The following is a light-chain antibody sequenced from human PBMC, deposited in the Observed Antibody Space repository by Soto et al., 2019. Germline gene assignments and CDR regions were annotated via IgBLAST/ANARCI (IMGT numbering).Light chain of an antibody. V-gene: IGKV3-20*01. CDR2: GAS. Sequence: VLTQSPGTLSLSPGERATLSCRASQSVSSNYLAWYQQKPGQAPRLLIYGASSRATGIPDRFSGSGSGTDFTLTISRLEPEDFAVYYCQQYGTSTFTFGQWTKLEIK. CDR1: QSVSSNY. J-gene: IGKJ2*01. CDR3: QQYGTSTFT.